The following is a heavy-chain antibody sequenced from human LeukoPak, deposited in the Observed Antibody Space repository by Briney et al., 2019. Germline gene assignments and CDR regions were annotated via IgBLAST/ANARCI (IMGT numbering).Heavy chain of an antibody. J-gene: IGHJ6*02. D-gene: IGHD1-26*01. CDR2: INPNSGGT. Sequence: ASVKVSCKASGYTFTGYYMHWVRQAPGQGLEWMGWINPNSGGTNYAQKFQGRVTMTRDTSISTAYMELSRLRSDDTAVYYCASTIVGATSYYYYGMDVWGQGTTVTVSS. CDR3: ASTIVGATSYYYYGMDV. CDR1: GYTFTGYY. V-gene: IGHV1-2*02.